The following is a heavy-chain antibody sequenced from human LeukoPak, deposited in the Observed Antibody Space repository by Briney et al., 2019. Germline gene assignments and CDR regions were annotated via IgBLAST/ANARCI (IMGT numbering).Heavy chain of an antibody. CDR2: ISYDGSNK. J-gene: IGHJ4*02. Sequence: GGSLRLSCAASGFTFSSYAMHWVRQAPGKGLEWVAVISYDGSNKYYADSVKGRFTISRDNSKSTLYLQMNSLRAEDTAVYYCARGEDTAMTHYFDYWGQGTLVTVSS. CDR1: GFTFSSYA. D-gene: IGHD5-18*01. CDR3: ARGEDTAMTHYFDY. V-gene: IGHV3-30*04.